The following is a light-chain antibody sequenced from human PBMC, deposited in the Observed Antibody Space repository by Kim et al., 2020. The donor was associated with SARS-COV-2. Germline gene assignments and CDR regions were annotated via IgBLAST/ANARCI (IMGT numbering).Light chain of an antibody. Sequence: RQTATLTCPGNSNNVGNQGAAWLQQHQGHPPKLLSYRNNNRPSGISERLSASTSGNTASLTITGLQPEDEADYYCSAYDTSLSVWVFGGGTKLTVL. CDR2: RNN. J-gene: IGLJ3*02. CDR3: SAYDTSLSVWV. V-gene: IGLV10-54*01. CDR1: SNNVGNQG.